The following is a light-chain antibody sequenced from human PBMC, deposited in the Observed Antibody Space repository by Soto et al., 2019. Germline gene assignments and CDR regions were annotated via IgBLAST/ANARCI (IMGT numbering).Light chain of an antibody. CDR1: SSDIGDHNS. CDR3: SSYTTSTTVI. Sequence: QSALTQPASVSGSPGQSITISCTGTSSDIGDHNSVSWYLQQPGKAPKLMIYAVSNRPSGVSNRFSGSKSGNTASLTISGLQAEDEADYYCSSYTTSTTVIFGGGTKVTVL. J-gene: IGLJ2*01. CDR2: AVS. V-gene: IGLV2-14*03.